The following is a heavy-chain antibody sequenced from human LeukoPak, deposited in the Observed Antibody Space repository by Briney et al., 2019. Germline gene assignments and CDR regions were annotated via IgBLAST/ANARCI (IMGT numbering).Heavy chain of an antibody. V-gene: IGHV3-33*01. CDR2: IWSDGTNK. D-gene: IGHD3-22*01. CDR3: ARAPMSYDSSGFGGAFDI. Sequence: PGRSLRLSCVASGFTFSSHGMHWVRQAPGKGLEWGAVIWSDGTNKYFADSVKGRFTISRDNSKNALYLQMNSLRAEDTAVYYCARAPMSYDSSGFGGAFDIWGQGTMVTVSS. J-gene: IGHJ3*02. CDR1: GFTFSSHG.